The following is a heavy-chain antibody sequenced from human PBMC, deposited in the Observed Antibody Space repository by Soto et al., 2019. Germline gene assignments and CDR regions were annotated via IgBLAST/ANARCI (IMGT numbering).Heavy chain of an antibody. V-gene: IGHV4-31*03. CDR2: IYYSGST. Sequence: TLSLTCTVSGGSISSGGYYWSWIRQHPGKGLEWIGYIYYSGSTYYNPSLKSRVTISVDTSMNQFSLKLSSVTAADTAVYYCARDSGRSYDFWSGYPPHYYYYMDVWGKGTTVTVSS. J-gene: IGHJ6*03. D-gene: IGHD3-3*01. CDR1: GGSISSGGYY. CDR3: ARDSGRSYDFWSGYPPHYYYYMDV.